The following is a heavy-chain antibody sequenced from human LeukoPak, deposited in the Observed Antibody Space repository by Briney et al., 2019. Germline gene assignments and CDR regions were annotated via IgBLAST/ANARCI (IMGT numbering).Heavy chain of an antibody. V-gene: IGHV3-73*01. CDR3: ARVPRPGLYSNYVNWYFDL. J-gene: IGHJ2*01. CDR2: IRSKANSYAT. D-gene: IGHD4-4*01. CDR1: GFTFSGSS. Sequence: PGGSLRLSCAASGFTFSGSSMHWVRQASGKGLEWVGRIRSKANSYATAYAASVKGRVTISRDDSKNTAYLQMNSLKTDDTAVYYCARVPRPGLYSNYVNWYFDLWGRGTLVTVSS.